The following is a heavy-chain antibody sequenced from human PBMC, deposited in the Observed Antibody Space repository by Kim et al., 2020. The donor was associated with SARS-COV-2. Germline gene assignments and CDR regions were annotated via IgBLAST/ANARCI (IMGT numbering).Heavy chain of an antibody. Sequence: IYYADSVKSRFTISRDNAKNSLYLQMNSLRAEDTAVYYCARVSPLWYFDYWGQEPWSPSPQ. CDR3: ARVSPLWYFDY. J-gene: IGHJ4*01. D-gene: IGHD3-16*01. CDR2: I. V-gene: IGHV3-48*03.